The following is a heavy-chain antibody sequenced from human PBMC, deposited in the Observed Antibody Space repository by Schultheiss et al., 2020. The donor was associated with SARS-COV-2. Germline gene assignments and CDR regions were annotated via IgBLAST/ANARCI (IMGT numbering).Heavy chain of an antibody. CDR1: GFTFSSYA. V-gene: IGHV3-21*04. CDR3: AKGGNLRPLLD. CDR2: ISSSSSYI. J-gene: IGHJ4*02. D-gene: IGHD4-23*01. Sequence: GGSLRLSCAASGFTFSSYAMSWVRQAPGKGLEWVSSISSSSSYIYYADSVKGRFTISRDNAKNSLYLQMNSLRAEDTAVYYCAKGGNLRPLLDWGQGTLVTVSS.